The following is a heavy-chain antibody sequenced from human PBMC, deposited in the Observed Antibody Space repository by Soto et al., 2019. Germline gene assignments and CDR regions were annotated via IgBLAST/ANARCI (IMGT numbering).Heavy chain of an antibody. CDR1: GGSISSYY. Sequence: PSETLSLTCTVSGGSISSYYWSWIRQPPGKGLEWIGYIYYNVNTNYNPSLKSRVTISVDTSKNQFSLKLSSVTAADTAVYYCARLATRYYFDYWGQGTLVTVSS. CDR3: ARLATRYYFDY. CDR2: IYYNVNT. V-gene: IGHV4-59*01. D-gene: IGHD1-1*01. J-gene: IGHJ4*02.